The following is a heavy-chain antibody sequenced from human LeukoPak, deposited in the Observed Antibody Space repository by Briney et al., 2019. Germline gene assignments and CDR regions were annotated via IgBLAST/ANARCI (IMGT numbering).Heavy chain of an antibody. D-gene: IGHD1-26*01. J-gene: IGHJ4*02. CDR3: ARDSGIVGATDFDY. Sequence: QTLSLTCAISGDSVSSNSAAWSWIRQSPSRGLEWLGRTYYRSKWYNDYAVSVKSRITINPDTSKNQFSLQLNSVTPEDTAVYYCARDSGIVGATDFDYWGQGTLVTVSS. CDR1: GDSVSSNSAA. CDR2: TYYRSKWYN. V-gene: IGHV6-1*01.